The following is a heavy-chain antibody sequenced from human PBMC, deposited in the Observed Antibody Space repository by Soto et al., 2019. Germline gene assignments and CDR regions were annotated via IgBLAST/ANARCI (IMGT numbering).Heavy chain of an antibody. CDR2: ISYDGSNK. V-gene: IGHV3-30*04. Sequence: GESLKISCAASGFTFSSYAMHWVRQAPGKGLEWVAVISYDGSNKYYADSVKGRFTISRDNSKNMLYLQMNSLRAEDTAVYYCARTPGRDILTGYNRFDYWGQGTLVTVSS. D-gene: IGHD3-9*01. CDR3: ARTPGRDILTGYNRFDY. CDR1: GFTFSSYA. J-gene: IGHJ4*02.